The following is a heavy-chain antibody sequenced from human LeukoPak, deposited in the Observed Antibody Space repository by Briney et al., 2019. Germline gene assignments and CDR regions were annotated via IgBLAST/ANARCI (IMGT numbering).Heavy chain of an antibody. CDR3: ARRHYYYDSSGYLHDAFDI. CDR2: IYYSGST. CDR1: GGSISSGGYY. Sequence: SQTLSLTCTVSGGSISSGGYYWSWIRQHPGKGLEWIGYIYYSGSTYYNPSLKSRVTISVDTSKNQFSLKLSSVTAADTAVYHCARRHYYYDSSGYLHDAFDIWGQGTMVSVSS. J-gene: IGHJ3*02. V-gene: IGHV4-31*03. D-gene: IGHD3-22*01.